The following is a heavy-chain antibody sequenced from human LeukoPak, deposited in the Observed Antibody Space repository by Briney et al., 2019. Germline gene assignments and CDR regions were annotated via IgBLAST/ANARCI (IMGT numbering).Heavy chain of an antibody. CDR1: GFTVSSSY. J-gene: IGHJ4*02. CDR3: AHRKATSWAHDY. D-gene: IGHD6-13*01. Sequence: GGSLRLSCAASGFTVSSSYMSWVRQAPGKGLECVSVIYSGGSGSTYYADSVKGRFTTSRDNSKNTLNLQMNSLRAGDTAVYYCAHRKATSWAHDYWGQGTLVTVSS. CDR2: IYSGGSGST. V-gene: IGHV3-53*01.